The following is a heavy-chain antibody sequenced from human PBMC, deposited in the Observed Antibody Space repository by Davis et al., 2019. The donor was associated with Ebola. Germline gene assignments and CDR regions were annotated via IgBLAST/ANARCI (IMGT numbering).Heavy chain of an antibody. CDR3: ARAQFPTTSDH. J-gene: IGHJ4*02. D-gene: IGHD1-1*01. CDR1: GYTFTSYY. Sequence: ASVKVSCKASGYTFTSYYMHWVRQAPGQGLEWMGWISAYNGNTNYAQNVQGRVIMTSDTATTTAYMEVGSLRSDDTAVYYCARAQFPTTSDHWGQGTLVTVSS. V-gene: IGHV1-18*04. CDR2: ISAYNGNT.